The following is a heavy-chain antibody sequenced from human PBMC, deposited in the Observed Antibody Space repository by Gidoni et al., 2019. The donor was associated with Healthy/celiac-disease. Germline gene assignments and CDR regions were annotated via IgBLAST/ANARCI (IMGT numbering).Heavy chain of an antibody. V-gene: IGHV3-23*01. J-gene: IGHJ3*02. CDR3: AKGLPPTYYYDSSGIIPMGGDDAFDI. D-gene: IGHD3-22*01. CDR1: GFTFSSYA. CDR2: ISGSGGST. Sequence: EVQLLESGGGLVQPGGSLRLSCAASGFTFSSYAMRWVRQAPGTGLEWVSAISGSGGSTYYADSVKGRFTISRDNSKNTLYLQMNSLRAEDTAVYYCAKGLPPTYYYDSSGIIPMGGDDAFDIWGQGTMVTVSS.